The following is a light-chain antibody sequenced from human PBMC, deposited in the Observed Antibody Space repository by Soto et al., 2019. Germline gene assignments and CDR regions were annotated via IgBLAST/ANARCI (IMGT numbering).Light chain of an antibody. J-gene: IGKJ5*01. Sequence: IVLAQSPRTLSLSPGEGATVSCRCRPSVTGTNLAWYQQRAGQAPRLLIYDAVRRATGIPDRFSGSGSGTDFTLTISSLEPEDFAVYYCQQRSNWPPEITFGQGTRLEIK. CDR3: QQRSNWPPEIT. CDR2: DAV. CDR1: PSVTGTN. V-gene: IGKV3D-20*02.